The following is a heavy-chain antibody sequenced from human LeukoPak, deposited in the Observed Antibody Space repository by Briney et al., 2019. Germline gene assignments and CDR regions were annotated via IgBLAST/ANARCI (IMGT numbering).Heavy chain of an antibody. V-gene: IGHV3-30*03. CDR1: GFTFSSYG. J-gene: IGHJ4*02. CDR3: ARDLHTTGDY. CDR2: ISYDGSNK. Sequence: PTGGSLRLSCAASGFTFSSYGTHWARPAPGKGLEWVAVISYDGSNKYYEDSVKGRFTISRDNSKNTLYLQMNSLRADDTAVYYCARDLHTTGDYWGQGTLVTVSS. D-gene: IGHD1-1*01.